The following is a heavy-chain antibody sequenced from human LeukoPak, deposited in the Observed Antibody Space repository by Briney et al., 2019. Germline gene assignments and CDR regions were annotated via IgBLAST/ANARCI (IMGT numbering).Heavy chain of an antibody. CDR2: INQEGRKE. CDR1: EFTFCRSW. CDR3: ARDTSPYCGDDCYFDAFDL. D-gene: IGHD2-21*02. V-gene: IGHV3-7*05. J-gene: IGHJ3*01. Sequence: GGSLRLSCVDSEFTFCRSWMTWVRQAPGTGLGWVCNINQEGRKEHYVDTVKRRFTISRDNAKNFLYLQMNSLRAEDTAVYFCARDTSPYCGDDCYFDAFDLWGQGTMVTVSS.